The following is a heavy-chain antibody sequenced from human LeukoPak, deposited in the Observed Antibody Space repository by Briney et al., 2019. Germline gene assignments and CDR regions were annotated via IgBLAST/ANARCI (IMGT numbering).Heavy chain of an antibody. CDR3: ATPCSGGSCYWPDDAFDF. Sequence: ASVKVSCKASGYTFTGYYMHWVRQAPGQGLEWMGWINPNSGGTNYAQKFQGRVTMTRDTSISTAYMELSRLRSDDTAVYYCATPCSGGSCYWPDDAFDFWGRGTMVTVSS. V-gene: IGHV1-2*02. CDR1: GYTFTGYY. J-gene: IGHJ3*01. CDR2: INPNSGGT. D-gene: IGHD2-15*01.